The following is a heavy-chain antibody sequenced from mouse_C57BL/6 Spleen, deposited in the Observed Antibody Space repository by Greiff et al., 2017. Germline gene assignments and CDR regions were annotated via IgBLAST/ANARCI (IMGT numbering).Heavy chain of an antibody. V-gene: IGHV1-69*01. CDR1: GYTFTSYW. CDR2: IAPSDSYT. D-gene: IGHD1-1*01. Sequence: QVQLQQPGAELVMPGASVKLSCKASGYTFTSYWMHWVKQRPGQGLAWIGEIAPSDSYTKYNQQFTGKSKLTVDKSSSTAYMQLSSLTSEDSAVYYCARTLYYGSSHWYFDVWGTGTTVTVSS. CDR3: ARTLYYGSSHWYFDV. J-gene: IGHJ1*03.